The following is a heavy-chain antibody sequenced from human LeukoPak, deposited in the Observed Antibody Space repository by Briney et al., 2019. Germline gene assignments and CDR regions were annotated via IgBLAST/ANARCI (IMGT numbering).Heavy chain of an antibody. CDR2: IYPGDSDT. CDR1: GFSFTSFW. CDR3: ARYQWGGGYFFDY. D-gene: IGHD1-26*01. Sequence: RGESLKISCKTSGFSFTSFWIGWVRQMPGKGLEWMGIIYPGDSDTKYSPSFQGLLTLSADTSTGTAYLHWNTLETSDTAIYFCARYQWGGGYFFDYWGQGTLVTVSS. V-gene: IGHV5-51*01. J-gene: IGHJ4*02.